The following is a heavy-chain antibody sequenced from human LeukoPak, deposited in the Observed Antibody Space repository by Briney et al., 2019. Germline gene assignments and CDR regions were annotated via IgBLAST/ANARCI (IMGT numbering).Heavy chain of an antibody. V-gene: IGHV1-2*02. CDR3: ARGAVAGTTAYYYYYYMDV. CDR2: INPKSGGT. J-gene: IGHJ6*03. CDR1: GYIFIDYY. D-gene: IGHD6-19*01. Sequence: WASVKVSCKASGYIFIDYYMHWVRQAPGQGLEWMGWINPKSGGTNYAQRFQGRVTMTRDTSINTAYMELSSLRSDDTAVYYCARGAVAGTTAYYYYYYMDVWGKGTTVAISS.